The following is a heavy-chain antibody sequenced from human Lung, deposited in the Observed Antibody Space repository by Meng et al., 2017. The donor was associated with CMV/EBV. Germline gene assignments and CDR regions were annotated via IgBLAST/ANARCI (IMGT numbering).Heavy chain of an antibody. CDR1: GFTFDDYG. D-gene: IGHD6-19*01. CDR2: INWNGGST. V-gene: IGHV3-20*04. Sequence: SCAASGFTFDDYGMSWVRQAPGKGLEWVSGINWNGGSTGYADSVKGRFTISRDNAKNSLYLQMNSLRAEDTALYYCARGGYSSGRYGNYFDYLGQGXLVTVSS. CDR3: ARGGYSSGRYGNYFDY. J-gene: IGHJ4*02.